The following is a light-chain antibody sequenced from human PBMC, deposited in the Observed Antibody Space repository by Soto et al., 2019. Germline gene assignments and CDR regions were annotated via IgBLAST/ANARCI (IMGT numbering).Light chain of an antibody. CDR3: QSYDSSLSGSV. V-gene: IGLV1-40*01. CDR1: SSNIGAGYD. Sequence: QAVLTQPPSVSGAPGQRVTISCTGSSSNIGAGYDVHWYQHLPGTVPKLLIYGNSNRPSGVPDRFSASKSGTSVSLAITGLQAEDEADYYCQSYDSSLSGSVFGGGTKVTVL. CDR2: GNS. J-gene: IGLJ2*01.